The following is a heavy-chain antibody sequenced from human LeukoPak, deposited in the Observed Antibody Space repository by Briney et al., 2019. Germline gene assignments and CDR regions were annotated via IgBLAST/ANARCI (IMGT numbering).Heavy chain of an antibody. V-gene: IGHV1-2*02. D-gene: IGHD6-6*01. Sequence: GASVKVSCKASGYTFTGYYMHWVRQAPGQGLEWMGWINPNSGDTNYAQKFQGRVTMTRDTSIRTAYMELSGLRSDGTAVYYCARDDAARRRYYYSYYMDVWGKGTTVTVSS. CDR2: INPNSGDT. J-gene: IGHJ6*03. CDR3: ARDDAARRRYYYSYYMDV. CDR1: GYTFTGYY.